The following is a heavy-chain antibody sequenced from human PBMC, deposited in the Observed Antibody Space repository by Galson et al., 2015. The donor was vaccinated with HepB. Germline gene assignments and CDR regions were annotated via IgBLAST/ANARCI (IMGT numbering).Heavy chain of an antibody. V-gene: IGHV1-18*04. CDR1: GYTFTSYG. CDR3: ARDGRAITMVPILDYYHGMDV. Sequence: SVKVSCKASGYTFTSYGISWVRQAPGQGLEWMGWISAYNGNTNYAQKLQGRVTMTTDTSTSTAYMELRSLRSDDTAVYYCARDGRAITMVPILDYYHGMDVWGQGTTVTVSS. CDR2: ISAYNGNT. D-gene: IGHD3-10*01. J-gene: IGHJ6*02.